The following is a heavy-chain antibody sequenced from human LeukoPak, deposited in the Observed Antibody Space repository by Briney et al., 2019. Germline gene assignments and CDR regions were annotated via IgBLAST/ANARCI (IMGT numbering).Heavy chain of an antibody. Sequence: SETLSLTCIVSGGSISSGGHYWGWIRQPPGKGLEWIGSIYYSGSTYYNPSLNSRVTMFIDMSKNHFSLKMSSVTATDTAVYYCARLVCGGGSRPAEFDYWGQGTLVTVSS. D-gene: IGHD2-15*01. V-gene: IGHV4-39*02. J-gene: IGHJ4*02. CDR3: ARLVCGGGSRPAEFDY. CDR2: IYYSGST. CDR1: GGSISSGGHY.